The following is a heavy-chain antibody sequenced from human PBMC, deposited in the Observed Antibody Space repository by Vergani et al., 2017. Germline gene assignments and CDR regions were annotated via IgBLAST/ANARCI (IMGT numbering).Heavy chain of an antibody. D-gene: IGHD6-13*01. Sequence: EVQLVESGGGLVQPGRSLRLSCAASGFTFDDYALHWVRQAPGKGLEWVSGISWNSGSIGYADSVKGRFTISRDNAKNSLYLHMNSLRAEDTALYYCAKEVQQLGFDYWGQGTLVTVSS. J-gene: IGHJ4*02. CDR3: AKEVQQLGFDY. CDR1: GFTFDDYA. CDR2: ISWNSGSI. V-gene: IGHV3-9*01.